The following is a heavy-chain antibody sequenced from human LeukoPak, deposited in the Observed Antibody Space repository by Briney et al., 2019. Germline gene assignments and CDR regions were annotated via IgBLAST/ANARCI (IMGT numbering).Heavy chain of an antibody. J-gene: IGHJ4*02. CDR3: ARSDVGYCSSTGCSHFDY. D-gene: IGHD2-2*01. Sequence: GASVKVSCKASGYTFTSYGISWVRQAPGQGLEWMGWISAYNGNTNYAQKLQGRVTMTTDTSTSTAYMELRSLRSDDTAVYYCARSDVGYCSSTGCSHFDYWGQGTLVTVSS. CDR2: ISAYNGNT. V-gene: IGHV1-18*01. CDR1: GYTFTSYG.